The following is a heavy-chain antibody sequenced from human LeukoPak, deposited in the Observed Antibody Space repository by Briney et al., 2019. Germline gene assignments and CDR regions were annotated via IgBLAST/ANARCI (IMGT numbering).Heavy chain of an antibody. CDR2: ISAYNGNS. CDR1: GYTVTSYG. J-gene: IGHJ5*02. V-gene: IGHV1-18*01. Sequence: GGSVNDSCMATGYTVTSYGISGVRQPPGQGLEWMGWISAYNGNSNYAQKLQGRVTMTTDTSTSTAYMELRSLRSDDTAVYYCARDLEHCSSTSGYTTPLQGSYWFDPWGQGTLVTVSS. D-gene: IGHD2-2*02. CDR3: ARDLEHCSSTSGYTTPLQGSYWFDP.